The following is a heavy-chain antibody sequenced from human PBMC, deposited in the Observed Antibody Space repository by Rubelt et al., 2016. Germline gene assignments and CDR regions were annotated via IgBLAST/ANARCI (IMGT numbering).Heavy chain of an antibody. CDR2: IYYSGST. J-gene: IGHJ4*02. CDR3: ARHGHPEGYYDSSGYYNYFDY. CDR1: GGSFSGYY. V-gene: IGHV4-34*01. D-gene: IGHD3-22*01. Sequence: QVQLQQWGAGLLKPSETLSLTCAVYGGSFSGYYWSWIRQPPGKGLEWIGSIYYSGSTYYNPSLKSRVTISVDTSKNQFSLKLSSLTAADTAVYYCARHGHPEGYYDSSGYYNYFDYWGQGTLVTVSS.